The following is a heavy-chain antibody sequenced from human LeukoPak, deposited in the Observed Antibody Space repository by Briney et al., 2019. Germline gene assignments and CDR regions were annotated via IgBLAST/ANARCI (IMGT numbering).Heavy chain of an antibody. V-gene: IGHV1-69*02. CDR2: IIPILGIA. J-gene: IGHJ5*02. CDR1: GGTFSSYT. Sequence: ASVKVSCKASGGTFSSYTISWVRQAPGQGLEWMGRIIPILGIANYAQKFQGRVTITADTSTSTAYMELSSLRSEDTAVYYCASAPPLEWLSWFDPWGQGTLVTVSS. CDR3: ASAPPLEWLSWFDP. D-gene: IGHD3-3*01.